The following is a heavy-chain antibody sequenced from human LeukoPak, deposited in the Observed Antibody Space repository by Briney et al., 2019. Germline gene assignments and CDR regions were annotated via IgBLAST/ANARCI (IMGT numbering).Heavy chain of an antibody. V-gene: IGHV3-11*04. D-gene: IGHD3-9*01. CDR1: GFTFSDYY. CDR2: ISSSGTTI. J-gene: IGHJ4*02. Sequence: GGSLRLSCAASGFTFSDYYMSCIRQAPGRGLECFSYISSSGTTIYYAHSVKGRFTISRDNPKNSLYLEVKSLRAEDTAVYYCARDGGILTGYYNYWGQGTLVTVSS. CDR3: ARDGGILTGYYNY.